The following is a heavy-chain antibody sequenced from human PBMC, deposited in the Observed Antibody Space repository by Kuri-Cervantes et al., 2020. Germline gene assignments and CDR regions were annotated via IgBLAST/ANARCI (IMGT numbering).Heavy chain of an antibody. CDR3: ASHLAGKTLPVPADRAAGKEEVDY. CDR1: GSTFSDYY. D-gene: IGHD6-13*01. V-gene: IGHV3-11*01. J-gene: IGHJ4*02. CDR2: ISSSGSTI. Sequence: GGSLRLSCAASGSTFSDYYMSWIRQAPGKGLEWVSYISSSGSTIYYADSVKGRFTISRDNAKNSLYLQMNSLRAEDTAVYYCASHLAGKTLPVPADRAAGKEEVDYWGQGTLVTVSS.